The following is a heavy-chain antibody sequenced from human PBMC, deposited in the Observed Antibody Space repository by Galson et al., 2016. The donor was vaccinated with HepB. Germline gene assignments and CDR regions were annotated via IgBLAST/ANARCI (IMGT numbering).Heavy chain of an antibody. D-gene: IGHD2-8*01. V-gene: IGHV3-33*01. Sequence: SLRLSCAASGFTFSGYGMHWVHQAPGKGLEWVAMIWYDGSDKHYADSVKGRFTISRDNSKNTLYLQMNSLRVDDTAVYYCARGGLMDYYYHGMDVWGQGTTVIVSS. CDR1: GFTFSGYG. J-gene: IGHJ6*02. CDR2: IWYDGSDK. CDR3: ARGGLMDYYYHGMDV.